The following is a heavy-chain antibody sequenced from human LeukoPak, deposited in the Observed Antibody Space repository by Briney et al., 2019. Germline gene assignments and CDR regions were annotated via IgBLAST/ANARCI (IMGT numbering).Heavy chain of an antibody. J-gene: IGHJ4*02. D-gene: IGHD6-13*01. CDR1: GFTFSSNY. CDR2: IYSGGST. CDR3: ARDPQYSSSWNFDY. Sequence: GGSLRLSCAASGFTFSSNYMSWVRQAPGTGLEWVSVIYSGGSTYYSDSVKGRFTISRDNSKNTLYLQMNSLRAEDTAVYYCARDPQYSSSWNFDYWGQGTLVTVSS. V-gene: IGHV3-66*02.